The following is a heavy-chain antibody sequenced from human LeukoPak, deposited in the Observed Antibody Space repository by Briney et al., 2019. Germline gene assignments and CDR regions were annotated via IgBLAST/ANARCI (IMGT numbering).Heavy chain of an antibody. CDR2: ISSSGGST. J-gene: IGHJ4*02. Sequence: SGGSLRLSCAASGFTFSAYSMNWVRQAPGKGLEWVSAISSSGGSTHYADSVKGRFTISRDNSKNTLYLQMNSLRAEDTAVYYCAKRRDQSSDGAFDYWGQGTLVTVSS. CDR3: AKRRDQSSDGAFDY. V-gene: IGHV3-23*01. D-gene: IGHD6-19*01. CDR1: GFTFSAYS.